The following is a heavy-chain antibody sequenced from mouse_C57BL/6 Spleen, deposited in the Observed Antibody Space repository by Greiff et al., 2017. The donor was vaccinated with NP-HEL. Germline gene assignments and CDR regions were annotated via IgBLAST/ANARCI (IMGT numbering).Heavy chain of an antibody. CDR2: INPSNGGT. CDR3: TSGGVMTTVVGYLDY. D-gene: IGHD1-1*01. V-gene: IGHV1-53*01. Sequence: QVQLQQPGTELVKPGASVKLSCKASGYTFTSYWMHWVKQTPGQGLEWIGNINPSNGGTNYNDKFKGSATLTVDNSSSTAYMQLSRLTSEDSAEYTGTSGGVMTTVVGYLDYWGQGTTLTVSS. J-gene: IGHJ2*01. CDR1: GYTFTSYW.